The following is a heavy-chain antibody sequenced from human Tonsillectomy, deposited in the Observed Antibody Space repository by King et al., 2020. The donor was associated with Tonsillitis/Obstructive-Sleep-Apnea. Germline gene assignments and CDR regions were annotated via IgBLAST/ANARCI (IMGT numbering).Heavy chain of an antibody. D-gene: IGHD3-3*01. CDR1: GFTFGDYA. J-gene: IGHJ6*04. Sequence: VQLVESGGGLVQPGRSLRLSCAASGFTFGDYAMHWVRQAPGKGLEWVSGITWNGGSIGYSDSVKGRFTISRDNAKKSLYLQMNSLRAEDTALYYCAKDTGRFLTPYMDVWGKGTTVTVSS. CDR2: ITWNGGSI. V-gene: IGHV3-9*01. CDR3: AKDTGRFLTPYMDV.